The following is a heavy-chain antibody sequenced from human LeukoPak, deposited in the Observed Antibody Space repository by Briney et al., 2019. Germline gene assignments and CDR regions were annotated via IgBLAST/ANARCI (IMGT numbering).Heavy chain of an antibody. J-gene: IGHJ4*02. CDR2: ISVNT. CDR1: GYTLTSYS. D-gene: IGHD1-26*01. CDR3: AREDPSGSFDY. V-gene: IGHV1-18*01. Sequence: ASVKVSCKASGYTLTSYSSSWVRQAPGQGLEWMGWISVNTSYAQHLQGRVTMTTDTSTSTAYMELRSLRSDDTAVYYCAREDPSGSFDYWGQGTLVTVSP.